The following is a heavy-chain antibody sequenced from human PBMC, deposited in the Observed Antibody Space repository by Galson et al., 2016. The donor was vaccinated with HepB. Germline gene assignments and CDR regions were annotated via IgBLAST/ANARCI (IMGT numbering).Heavy chain of an antibody. V-gene: IGHV3-23*01. Sequence: SLRLSCAASGFVFNNYPMTWVRQAPGKGLEWVSTIGSGGFQHYADSVKGRFTVSRDNSRNTLCLQMDSLTADDTALYFCAREGYSSGHCGAFDIWGRGTVVAVSS. CDR2: IGSGGFQ. J-gene: IGHJ3*02. CDR3: AREGYSSGHCGAFDI. D-gene: IGHD6-19*01. CDR1: GFVFNNYP.